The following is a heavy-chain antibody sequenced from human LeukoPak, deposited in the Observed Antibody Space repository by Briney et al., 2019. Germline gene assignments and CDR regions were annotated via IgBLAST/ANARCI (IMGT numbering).Heavy chain of an antibody. CDR2: ISSSSSYI. J-gene: IGHJ2*01. CDR3: ARGVVVVTASWYFDL. Sequence: GGSLRLSCAASRFTFSSYSMNWVRQAPGKGLEWVSSISSSSSYIYYADSVKGRFTISRDNAKNSLYLQMNSLRAEDTAVYYCARGVVVVTASWYFDLWGRGTLVTVSS. V-gene: IGHV3-21*01. D-gene: IGHD2-21*02. CDR1: RFTFSSYS.